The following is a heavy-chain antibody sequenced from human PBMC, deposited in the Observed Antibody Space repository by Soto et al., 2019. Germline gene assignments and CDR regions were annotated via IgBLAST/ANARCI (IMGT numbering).Heavy chain of an antibody. J-gene: IGHJ4*02. D-gene: IGHD2-8*02. CDR1: GGSFSGYG. CDR3: ARDKITGLFDY. Sequence: ASGTLCLPCGVFGGSFSGYGWPRIRQPPGTGLEWIGEINHSGSTNYNPSLKSRVTISVDTSKNQFSLKLTSVTAADTAVYYCARDKITGLFDYWGQGTLVTVSS. CDR2: INHSGST. V-gene: IGHV4-34*01.